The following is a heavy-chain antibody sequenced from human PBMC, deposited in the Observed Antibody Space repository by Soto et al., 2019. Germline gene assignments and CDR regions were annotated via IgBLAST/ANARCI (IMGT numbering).Heavy chain of an antibody. J-gene: IGHJ3*02. CDR2: ISYDGSNK. CDR1: GFTFSSYG. D-gene: IGHD6-6*01. CDR3: AKVIWGSIAARLRAFDI. V-gene: IGHV3-30*18. Sequence: GSLRLSCAASGFTFSSYGMHWVRQAPGKGLEWVAVISYDGSNKYYADSVKGRFTISRDNSKNTLYLQMNSLRAEDTAVYYCAKVIWGSIAARLRAFDIWGQGTMVTVSS.